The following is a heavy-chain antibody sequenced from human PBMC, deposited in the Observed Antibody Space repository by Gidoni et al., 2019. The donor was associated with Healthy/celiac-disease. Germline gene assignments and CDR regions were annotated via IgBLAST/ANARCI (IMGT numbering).Heavy chain of an antibody. CDR3: ARGIIAVAGTGGYYYYYYGMDV. Sequence: EVQLVASGGGLVQPGGSLRLSCAASGFTFSSYWMHWVRHAPVKGLVWVSRINSDGSRTSYAESVKGRFTISRDNAKNTLYLQMNSLRAEDTAVYYCARGIIAVAGTGGYYYYYYGMDVWGQGTTVTVSS. D-gene: IGHD6-19*01. J-gene: IGHJ6*02. V-gene: IGHV3-74*01. CDR1: GFTFSSYW. CDR2: INSDGSRT.